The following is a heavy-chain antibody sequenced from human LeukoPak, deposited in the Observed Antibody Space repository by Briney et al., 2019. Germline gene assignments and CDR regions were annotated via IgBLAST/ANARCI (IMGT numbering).Heavy chain of an antibody. D-gene: IGHD3-22*01. CDR3: ASLYYYDSSGYYSVPGY. V-gene: IGHV4-59*12. CDR1: GGSISRYY. J-gene: IGHJ4*02. Sequence: SETPSLTCTVSGGSISRYYWTWIRQPPGKGLEWIGYIYHSGSTYYNPSLKSRVTISVDRSKNQFSLKLSSVTAADTAVYYCASLYYYDSSGYYSVPGYWGQGTLVTVSS. CDR2: IYHSGST.